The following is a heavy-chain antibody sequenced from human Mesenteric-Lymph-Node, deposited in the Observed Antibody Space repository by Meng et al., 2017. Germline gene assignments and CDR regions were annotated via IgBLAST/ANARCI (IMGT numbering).Heavy chain of an antibody. CDR3: ARGRPYGSGSYFYYYYCMDV. D-gene: IGHD3-10*01. CDR2: IGTAGDT. Sequence: GGSLRLSCAASGFTFSSYDMHWVRQATGKGLEWVSAIGTAGDTYYPGSVKGRFTISRENAKNSLYLQMNSLRAGDTAVYYCARGRPYGSGSYFYYYYCMDVWGQGTTVTVFS. J-gene: IGHJ6*02. CDR1: GFTFSSYD. V-gene: IGHV3-13*01.